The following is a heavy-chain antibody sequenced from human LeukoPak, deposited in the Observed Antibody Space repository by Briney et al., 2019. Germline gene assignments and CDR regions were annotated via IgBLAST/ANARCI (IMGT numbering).Heavy chain of an antibody. V-gene: IGHV3-23*01. Sequence: PGASLRLSCAASGFTFSSYAMSWVRQAPGKGLEWVSAISGSGGSTYYADSVKGRFTISRGNSKNTLYLQMNSLRAEDTAVYYCAKDLARITMIVVVIRRDYYYYGMDVWGQGTTVTVSS. J-gene: IGHJ6*02. D-gene: IGHD3-22*01. CDR2: ISGSGGST. CDR1: GFTFSSYA. CDR3: AKDLARITMIVVVIRRDYYYYGMDV.